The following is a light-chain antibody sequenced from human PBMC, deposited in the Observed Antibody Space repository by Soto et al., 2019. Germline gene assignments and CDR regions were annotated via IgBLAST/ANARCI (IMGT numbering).Light chain of an antibody. CDR1: SSDVGDFKY. J-gene: IGLJ2*01. Sequence: QSALTQPRSVSGSPGQSVTISCTGTSSDVGDFKYVSWYQQHPGKAPKFMIYDVNKRPSGVPDRFSGSKSGNTASLTISGLQAEDEADYYCSSYTSKSSLIFGGGTQLTVL. CDR2: DVN. CDR3: SSYTSKSSLI. V-gene: IGLV2-11*01.